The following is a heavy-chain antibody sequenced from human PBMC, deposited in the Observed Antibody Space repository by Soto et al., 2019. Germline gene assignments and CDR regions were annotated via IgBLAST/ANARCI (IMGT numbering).Heavy chain of an antibody. J-gene: IGHJ2*01. V-gene: IGHV1-69*13. D-gene: IGHD5-12*01. CDR2: IIPIFGTA. CDR3: ARCPMGMATRYFDL. CDR1: GGTFSSYA. Sequence: SVEVSCKASGGTFSSYAISWVRQAPGQGLEWMGGIIPIFGTANYAQKFQGRVTITADESTSTAYMELISLRSEDTAVYYCARCPMGMATRYFDLWGRGTLVTVSP.